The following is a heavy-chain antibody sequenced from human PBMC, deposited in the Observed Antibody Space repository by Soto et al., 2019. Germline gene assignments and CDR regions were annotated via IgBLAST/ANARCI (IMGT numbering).Heavy chain of an antibody. V-gene: IGHV3-30-3*01. CDR3: ARVRHFGYDSYYYGMDV. CDR2: ISYDGSNK. CDR1: GFTFSSYA. J-gene: IGHJ6*02. Sequence: PGESLKISCAASGFTFSSYAMHWVRQAPGKGLEWVAVISYDGSNKYYADSVKGRFTISRDNSKNTLYLQMNSLRAEDTAVYYCARVRHFGYDSYYYGMDVWGQGTTVTVSS. D-gene: IGHD5-12*01.